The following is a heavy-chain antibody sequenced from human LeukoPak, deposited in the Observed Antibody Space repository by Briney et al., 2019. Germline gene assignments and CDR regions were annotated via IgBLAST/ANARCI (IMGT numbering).Heavy chain of an antibody. Sequence: SETLSLTCAVYGGSFSGYYWSGIRQPPGKGLEWIGEISHSGSTNYNPSLKSRVTISVDTSKNQFSLKLSSVTAADTAVYYCARGFRDSGSYYFDYWGQGTLVTVSS. J-gene: IGHJ4*02. V-gene: IGHV4-34*01. D-gene: IGHD1-26*01. CDR3: ARGFRDSGSYYFDY. CDR2: ISHSGST. CDR1: GGSFSGYY.